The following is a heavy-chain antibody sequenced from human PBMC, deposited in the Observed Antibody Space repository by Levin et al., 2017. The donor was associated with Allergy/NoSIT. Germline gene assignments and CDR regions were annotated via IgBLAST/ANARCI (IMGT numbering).Heavy chain of an antibody. D-gene: IGHD5-18*01. CDR3: ARRGRYSPLGRWFDP. CDR2: INHSGST. V-gene: IGHV4-34*01. J-gene: IGHJ5*02. Sequence: ESLKISCAVYGGSFSGYYWSWIRQPPGKGLEWIGEINHSGSTNYNPSLKSRVTISVDTSKNQFSLKLSSVTAADTAVYYCARRGRYSPLGRWFDPWGQGTLVTVSS. CDR1: GGSFSGYY.